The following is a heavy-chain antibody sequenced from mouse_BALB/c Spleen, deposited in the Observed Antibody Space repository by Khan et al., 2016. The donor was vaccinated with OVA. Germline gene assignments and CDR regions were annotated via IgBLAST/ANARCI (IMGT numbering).Heavy chain of an antibody. CDR3: ASGGYCYFDV. J-gene: IGHJ1*01. CDR2: INTYTGEP. CDR1: GYTFTNYG. V-gene: IGHV9-3-1*01. D-gene: IGHD1-1*02. Sequence: QIQLVQSGPELKKPGETVKISCKASGYTFTNYGMNWVKQAPGKGLKWMGWINTYTGEPTYADDFKGRFAFSLETSASTSFLQINNLTNEDTASFFCASGGYCYFDVWGAGTTVTVSS.